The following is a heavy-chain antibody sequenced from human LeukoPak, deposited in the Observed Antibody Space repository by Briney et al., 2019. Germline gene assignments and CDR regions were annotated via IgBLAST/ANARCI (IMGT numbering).Heavy chain of an antibody. CDR3: ARGGGYFLIDAFDI. CDR1: GGSISSSSYY. CDR2: IYYSGST. J-gene: IGHJ3*02. D-gene: IGHD3-22*01. Sequence: SETLSLTCTGSGGSISSSSYYWGWIRQPPGKGLEWIGSIYYSGSTYYNPSLKSRVTISVDTSKDQFSLKLSSVTAADTAVYYCARGGGYFLIDAFDIWGLGTMVTVSS. V-gene: IGHV4-39*07.